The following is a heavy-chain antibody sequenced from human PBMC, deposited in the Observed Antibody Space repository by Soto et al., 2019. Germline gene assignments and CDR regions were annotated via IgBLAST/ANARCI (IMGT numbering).Heavy chain of an antibody. CDR2: IFYGGSF. J-gene: IGHJ4*01. D-gene: IGHD3-3*01. V-gene: IGHV4-31*03. Sequence: TLSLTCTVSGDSISSCVSYWNWIRQRPGKGLERMGYIFYGGSFYYTPSLRGRVMMSADTSKNQFYLRLSSVTAADTAVYYCARAPETPTAFGVVRPYFFIHWGQGTLVTVSS. CDR1: GDSISSCVSY. CDR3: ARAPETPTAFGVVRPYFFIH.